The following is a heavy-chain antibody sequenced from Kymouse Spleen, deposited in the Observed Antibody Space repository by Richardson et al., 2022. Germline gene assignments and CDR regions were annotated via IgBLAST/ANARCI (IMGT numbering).Heavy chain of an antibody. CDR2: ISGSGGST. V-gene: IGHV3-23*04. CDR1: GFTFSSYA. D-gene: IGHD6-6*01. J-gene: IGHJ6*02. CDR3: AKDSSSSSYYYYGMDV. Sequence: EVQLVESGGGLVQPGGSLRLSCAASGFTFSSYAMSWVRQAPGKGLEWVSAISGSGGSTYYADSVKGRFTISRDNSKNTLYLQMNSLRAEDTAVYYCAKDSSSSSYYYYGMDVWGQGTTVTVSS.